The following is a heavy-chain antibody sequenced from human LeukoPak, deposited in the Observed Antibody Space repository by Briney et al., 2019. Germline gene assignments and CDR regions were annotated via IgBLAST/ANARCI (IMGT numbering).Heavy chain of an antibody. CDR3: ARDIVVVPAAIGRQVNAFDI. Sequence: ASVKVSCKASGYTLTSYAMHWVRQAPGQRLEWMGWINAGNGNTKYSQKFQGRVTITRDTSASTAYMELSSLRSEDTAVYYCARDIVVVPAAIGRQVNAFDIWGQGTMVTVSS. CDR1: GYTLTSYA. CDR2: INAGNGNT. J-gene: IGHJ3*02. D-gene: IGHD2-2*02. V-gene: IGHV1-3*01.